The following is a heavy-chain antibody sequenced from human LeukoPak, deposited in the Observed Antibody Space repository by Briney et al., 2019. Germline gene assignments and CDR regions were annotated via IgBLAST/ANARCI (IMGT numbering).Heavy chain of an antibody. CDR1: GGSFSGYY. Sequence: NPSETLSLTCAVYGGSFSGYYWSWIRQPPGKGLEWIGEINHSGSTNYKPSLKSRVTISVDTSKNRFSLKLSSVTAADTAVYYCARHWPLWGHDAFDIWGQGTMVTVSS. V-gene: IGHV4-34*01. J-gene: IGHJ3*02. D-gene: IGHD3-10*01. CDR3: ARHWPLWGHDAFDI. CDR2: INHSGST.